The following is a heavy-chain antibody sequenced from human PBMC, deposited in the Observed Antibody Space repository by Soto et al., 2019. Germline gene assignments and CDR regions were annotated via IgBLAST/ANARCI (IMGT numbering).Heavy chain of an antibody. CDR3: AREPVYYYDSSGYYSSGLVNDFDI. V-gene: IGHV4-31*03. J-gene: IGHJ3*02. D-gene: IGHD3-22*01. Sequence: SETLSLTCTVSGGSISGGGYYWSWIRQHPGKGLEWIGYIYYSGSTYYNPSLKSRVTISVDTSKNQFSLKLSSVTAADTAVYYCAREPVYYYDSSGYYSSGLVNDFDIWGQGTMVTVSS. CDR1: GGSISGGGYY. CDR2: IYYSGST.